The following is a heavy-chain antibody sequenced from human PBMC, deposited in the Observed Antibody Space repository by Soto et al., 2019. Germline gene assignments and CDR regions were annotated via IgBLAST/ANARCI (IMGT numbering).Heavy chain of an antibody. J-gene: IGHJ6*02. D-gene: IGHD5-12*01. Sequence: LPLTCTVSGGSISSSSYYWGWIRQPPGKGLEWIGSIYYSGSTYYNPSLKSRVTISVGTSKNQFSLKLSSVTAADTAVYYCAREVATPSPFYYYYGMDVWGQGTTVTVSS. CDR2: IYYSGST. V-gene: IGHV4-39*02. CDR1: GGSISSSSYY. CDR3: AREVATPSPFYYYYGMDV.